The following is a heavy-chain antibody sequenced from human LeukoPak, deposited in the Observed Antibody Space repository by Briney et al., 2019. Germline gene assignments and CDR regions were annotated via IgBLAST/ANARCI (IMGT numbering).Heavy chain of an antibody. J-gene: IGHJ4*02. D-gene: IGHD3-10*01. CDR2: INSDGGKT. V-gene: IGHV3-74*01. Sequence: PGGSLRLSCAASGFFFNTYWMHWVRQAPGKGLVWVSRINSDGGKTSHADSVKGRFTLSRDNAKNTLYLQMNGLRAEDTAVYYCAREGSLKYYFDYWGRGTLVTVSS. CDR3: AREGSLKYYFDY. CDR1: GFFFNTYW.